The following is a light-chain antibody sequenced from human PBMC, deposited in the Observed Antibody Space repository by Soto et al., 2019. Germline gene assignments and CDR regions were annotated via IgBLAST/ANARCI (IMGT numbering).Light chain of an antibody. CDR3: QQSYSIPIT. Sequence: DIQMTQSPSSLSASVGDRVTITCRASQSISSYLNWYQQKVGKAPNLLIYAASHLQSGVPSRFSGSGSGTDFTLTISCLQPEDFATYFCQQSYSIPITFGQGTRLEIK. CDR2: AAS. V-gene: IGKV1-39*01. J-gene: IGKJ5*01. CDR1: QSISSY.